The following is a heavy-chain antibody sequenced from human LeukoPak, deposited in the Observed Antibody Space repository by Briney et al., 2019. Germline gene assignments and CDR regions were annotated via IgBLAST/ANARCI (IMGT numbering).Heavy chain of an antibody. V-gene: IGHV4-34*01. J-gene: IGHJ6*03. D-gene: IGHD2-15*01. CDR3: ARGASSCCSGGSCYSFCYYYYYMDV. CDR1: GGSFSGYY. CDR2: INRSGGT. Sequence: PSETLSLTCAVYGGSFSGYYWSWIRQPPGKGLEWIGEINRSGGTNYNPSLKSRVTISVDTSKNQFSLKLSSVTAADTAVYYCARGASSCCSGGSCYSFCYYYYYMDVWGKGTTVTVSS.